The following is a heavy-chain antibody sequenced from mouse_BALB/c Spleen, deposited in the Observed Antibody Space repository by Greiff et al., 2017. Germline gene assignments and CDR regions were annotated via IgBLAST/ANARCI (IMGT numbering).Heavy chain of an antibody. CDR2: IYPGDGDT. CDR1: GYAFSSSW. V-gene: IGHV1-82*01. D-gene: IGHD4-1*01. Sequence: VQLQQSGPELVKPGASVKISCKASGYAFSSSWMNWVKQRPGQGLEWIGRIYPGDGDTNYNGKFKGKATLTADKSSSTAYMQLSSLTSVDSAVYFCARYWERGPSHFDYWGQGTTLTVSS. CDR3: ARYWERGPSHFDY. J-gene: IGHJ2*01.